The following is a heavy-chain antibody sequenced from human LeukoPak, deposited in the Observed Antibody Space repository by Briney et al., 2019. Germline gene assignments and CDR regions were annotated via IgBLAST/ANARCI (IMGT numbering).Heavy chain of an antibody. V-gene: IGHV3-7*03. CDR3: AKDGDPFGQSNYYYYMDV. J-gene: IGHJ6*03. Sequence: PGGSLRLSCAASGFTFSSYWMSWVRQAPGKGLEWVANIKQDGSEKYYVDSVKGRFTISRDNSKNTLYVQMNSLRAEDTAIYYCAKDGDPFGQSNYYYYMDVWGKGTTVTVSS. CDR2: IKQDGSEK. CDR1: GFTFSSYW. D-gene: IGHD3-3*01.